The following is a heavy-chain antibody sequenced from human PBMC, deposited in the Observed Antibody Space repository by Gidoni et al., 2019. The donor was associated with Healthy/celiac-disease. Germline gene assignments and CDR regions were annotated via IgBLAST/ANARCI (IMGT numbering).Heavy chain of an antibody. CDR3: ASYSSGWYGGYYYYYGMDV. CDR1: GYTFTSYY. CDR2: INHSGGST. D-gene: IGHD6-19*01. J-gene: IGHJ6*02. V-gene: IGHV1-46*03. Sequence: QVQLVQSGAEVKKPGASGKVSCKASGYTFTSYYMHWVRQAPGQGLEWMGIINHSGGSTSYAQKFQGRVTMTRDTSTSTVYMELSSLRSEDTAVYYCASYSSGWYGGYYYYYGMDVWGQGTTVTVSS.